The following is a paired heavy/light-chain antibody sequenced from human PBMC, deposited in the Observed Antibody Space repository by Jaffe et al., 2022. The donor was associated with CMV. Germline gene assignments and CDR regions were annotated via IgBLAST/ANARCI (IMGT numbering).Heavy chain of an antibody. J-gene: IGHJ1*01. D-gene: IGHD6-13*01. CDR1: GFTFSIYA. CDR2: IGGDGVGA. Sequence: EVLLLESGGDLVQPGGSLRLSCAASGFTFSIYAMGWVRQAPGKGLEWVSNIGGDGVGAYYADSVKGRFTISRDNSKNTLYLQMNSLRAEDTAVYYCARRDGVAAVGTRYFHHWGQGTLVTVSS. V-gene: IGHV3-23*01. CDR3: ARRDGVAAVGTRYFHH.
Light chain of an antibody. CDR3: GTWDSSLSAWV. CDR2: ENN. CDR1: SSNIGNNY. Sequence: QSVLTQPPSVSAAPGQKVTISCSGSSSNIGNNYVSWYQQLPGTAPKLLIYENNKRPSGIPDRFSGSKSGTSATLGIAGLQTGDEADYYCGTWDSSLSAWVFGGGTKVTVL. V-gene: IGLV1-51*02. J-gene: IGLJ3*02.